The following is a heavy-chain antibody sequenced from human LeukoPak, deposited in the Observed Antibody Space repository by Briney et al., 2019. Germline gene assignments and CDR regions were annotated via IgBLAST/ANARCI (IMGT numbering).Heavy chain of an antibody. Sequence: SETLSLTCAGYGGSFSGYYWSWIRQPPGKGLEWIGEINHSGSTNYNPSLKSRVTISVDTSKNQFSLKLSSVTAADTAVYYCARGPFYGSGSYVGLDYWGQGTLVTVSS. CDR1: GGSFSGYY. J-gene: IGHJ4*02. D-gene: IGHD3-10*01. V-gene: IGHV4-34*01. CDR3: ARGPFYGSGSYVGLDY. CDR2: INHSGST.